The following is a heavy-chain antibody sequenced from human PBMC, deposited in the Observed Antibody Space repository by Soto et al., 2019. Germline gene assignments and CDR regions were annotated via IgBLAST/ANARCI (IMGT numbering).Heavy chain of an antibody. CDR2: IISILGIA. Sequence: SVKVSCKASGGTFSSYTISWVRQAPGQGLEWMGRIISILGIANYAQKFQGRVTITADESTSTAYMELSSLRSEDTAVYYCARVQSSSGYYRRPIDYWGQGTLVTVSS. CDR1: GGTFSSYT. D-gene: IGHD3-22*01. J-gene: IGHJ4*02. V-gene: IGHV1-69*02. CDR3: ARVQSSSGYYRRPIDY.